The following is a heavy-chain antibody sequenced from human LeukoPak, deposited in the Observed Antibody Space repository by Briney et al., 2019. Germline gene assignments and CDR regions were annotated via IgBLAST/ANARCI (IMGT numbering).Heavy chain of an antibody. D-gene: IGHD1-26*01. CDR3: AREEWSGRYYAGYFDP. CDR1: GFTFGSYG. Sequence: PGGSLRLSCAASGFTFGSYGMHWVRRAPGKGLEWVSVIWYDGSNKYYADSVKGRFTISRDNSKNTLYLQMNSLRAEDTAVYYCAREEWSGRYYAGYFDPWGQGTLVTVSS. V-gene: IGHV3-33*01. CDR2: IWYDGSNK. J-gene: IGHJ4*02.